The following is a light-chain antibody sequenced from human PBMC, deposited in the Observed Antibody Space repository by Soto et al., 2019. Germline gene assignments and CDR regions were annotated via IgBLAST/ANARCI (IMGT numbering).Light chain of an antibody. CDR1: QSVSSN. CDR3: QQYNKWPLT. CDR2: GAS. V-gene: IGKV3-15*01. Sequence: EIVMTQSPATLSVSPGERATLSCRASQSVSSNLAWYQQKPGQAPRLLIYGASTRATGFPARFSGGGSGTEFTLTISNLQSEDSAVYYCQQYNKWPLTFGGGTKVEIK. J-gene: IGKJ4*01.